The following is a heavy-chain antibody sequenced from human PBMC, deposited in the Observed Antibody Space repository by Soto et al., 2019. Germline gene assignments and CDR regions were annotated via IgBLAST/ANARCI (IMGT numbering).Heavy chain of an antibody. CDR2: MNNDGSYT. Sequence: GGSLRLSCAASGSTFSSYWMYWVRQAPGKGLEWVSHMNNDGSYTIYAESVKGRFTFSRDNAKNTLYLQMNSLRAEDTAVYYCARTSGFSITSCYSFYDFWSGYYPFDYWGQGPLVTVSS. CDR1: GSTFSSYW. J-gene: IGHJ4*02. D-gene: IGHD3-3*01. V-gene: IGHV3-74*01. CDR3: ARTSGFSITSCYSFYDFWSGYYPFDY.